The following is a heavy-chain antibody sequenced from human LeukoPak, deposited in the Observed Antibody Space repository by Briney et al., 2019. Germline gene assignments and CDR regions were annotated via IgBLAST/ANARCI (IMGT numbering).Heavy chain of an antibody. CDR3: ASAYPVVAANLVGWFDP. V-gene: IGHV4-39*01. D-gene: IGHD2-15*01. CDR2: IYYSGST. Sequence: PSETLSLTCTVSGGSISSSSYYWGWLRQPPGKGLEWIGIIYYSGSTYSNPSLKSRLTISVDTSKNQFSLKLSSVTAADTAVYYCASAYPVVAANLVGWFDPWGQGTLVTVSS. J-gene: IGHJ5*02. CDR1: GGSISSSSYY.